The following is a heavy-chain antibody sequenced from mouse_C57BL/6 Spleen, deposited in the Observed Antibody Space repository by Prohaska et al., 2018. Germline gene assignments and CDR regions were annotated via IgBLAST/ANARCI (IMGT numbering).Heavy chain of an antibody. CDR3: ARENYGSPFAY. D-gene: IGHD1-1*01. CDR1: GYSFTSYY. J-gene: IGHJ3*01. CDR2: IYPGSGNT. Sequence: QVQLQQSGPELVKPGASVKISCKVSGYSFTSYYIHWVKQRPGQGLEWIGWIYPGSGNTKYNEKFKGKATLTADTSSSTAYMQLSSLTSEDSAVYYCARENYGSPFAYWGQGTLVTVSA. V-gene: IGHV1-66*01.